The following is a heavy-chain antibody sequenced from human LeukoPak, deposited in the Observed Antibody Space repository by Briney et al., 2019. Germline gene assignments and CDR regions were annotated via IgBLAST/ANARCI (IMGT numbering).Heavy chain of an antibody. CDR2: ISISSYI. Sequence: PGGPLTLSCFPWGFTFSIYWMSGVRHAPGRGRVGVSSISISSYIYYADSVKGRFTISRDNAKNSLYLEMNSLRAEETAVYYCATGGLLWFGEAVLDYWGRGTLVTVSS. D-gene: IGHD3-10*01. J-gene: IGHJ4*02. CDR1: GFTFSIYW. CDR3: ATGGLLWFGEAVLDY. V-gene: IGHV3-21*01.